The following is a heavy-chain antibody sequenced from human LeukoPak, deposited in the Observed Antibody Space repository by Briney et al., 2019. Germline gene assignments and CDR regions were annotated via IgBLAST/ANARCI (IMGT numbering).Heavy chain of an antibody. J-gene: IGHJ4*02. D-gene: IGHD3-16*01. CDR1: GFTFSDYD. CDR2: ISYLSSHV. V-gene: IGHV3-21*01. Sequence: VKPGGSLRPSCSASGFTFSDYDMNWVRQAPGKGLEWVSSISYLSSHVYYGDSVKGRFSISRDNAKNSLYLQMNSLGAEDTAIYYCGGAFPPLRTSSAGDLWGQGILVTVSS. CDR3: GGAFPPLRTSSAGDL.